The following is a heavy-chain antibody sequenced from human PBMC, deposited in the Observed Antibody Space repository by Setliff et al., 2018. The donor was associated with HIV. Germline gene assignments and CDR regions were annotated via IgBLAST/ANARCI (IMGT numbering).Heavy chain of an antibody. CDR2: ISHGGATK. V-gene: IGHV3-48*01. CDR1: GFPLYTYD. J-gene: IGHJ4*02. CDR3: VRDQVGGGIDY. Sequence: PGGSLRLSCEASGFPLYTYDMNWVRQAPGKALEWISFISHGGATKYYADSVKGRFTISRDNAKNSLYLQMNSLRAEDTAVYYCVRDQVGGGIDYWGQGTLVTVSS. D-gene: IGHD6-25*01.